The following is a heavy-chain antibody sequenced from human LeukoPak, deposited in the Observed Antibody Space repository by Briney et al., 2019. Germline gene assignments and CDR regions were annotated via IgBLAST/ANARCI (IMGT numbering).Heavy chain of an antibody. CDR1: GFTFSSYA. V-gene: IGHV3-30-3*01. D-gene: IGHD6-13*01. CDR3: ARDSGSTDAFDI. Sequence: GRSLRLSCAASGFTFSSYAMHWVRQAPGKGLEWVAVISYDGSNKYYADSVKGRFTISRDNSKNTLYLQMNSLRAEDTAVYYCARDSGSTDAFDIWGQGTMVTVSS. CDR2: ISYDGSNK. J-gene: IGHJ3*02.